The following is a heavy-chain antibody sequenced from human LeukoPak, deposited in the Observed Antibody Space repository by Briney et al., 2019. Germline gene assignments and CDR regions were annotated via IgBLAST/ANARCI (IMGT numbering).Heavy chain of an antibody. Sequence: PGGSLRLSCGASGFTFRSYSMIWLRQAPGKGLEWVSSISSSSSYIYYADSVKGRFTISRDNAKNSLYLQMNSLRAEDTAVYYCATVLVYYLGYCWGQGTLVTVSS. CDR3: ATVLVYYLGYC. D-gene: IGHD1-26*01. CDR1: GFTFRSYS. V-gene: IGHV3-21*01. J-gene: IGHJ4*02. CDR2: ISSSSSYI.